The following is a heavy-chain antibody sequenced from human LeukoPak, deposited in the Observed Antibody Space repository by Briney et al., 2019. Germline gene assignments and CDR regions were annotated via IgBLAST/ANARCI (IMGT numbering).Heavy chain of an antibody. CDR3: ATKYYDFWSGYSYNWFDP. CDR1: GYTLTELS. Sequence: ASVTVSRKVSGYTLTELSMHWVRQAPGKGLEWMGDFDPEDGETIYAQKFQGRVTMTEDTSTDTAYMELSSLRSEDTAVYYCATKYYDFWSGYSYNWFDPWGQGTLVTVSS. CDR2: FDPEDGET. D-gene: IGHD3-3*01. J-gene: IGHJ5*02. V-gene: IGHV1-24*01.